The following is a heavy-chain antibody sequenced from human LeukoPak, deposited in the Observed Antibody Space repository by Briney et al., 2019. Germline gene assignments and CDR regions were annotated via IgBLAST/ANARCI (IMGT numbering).Heavy chain of an antibody. J-gene: IGHJ4*02. CDR3: AQDYYDSGGYYHPYGY. CDR1: GFTFSSYG. V-gene: IGHV3-30*18. D-gene: IGHD3-22*01. CDR2: ISYDGSNK. Sequence: GRSLRLSCAASGFTFSSYGMHWVRQAPGKGLEWVAVISYDGSNKYYADSAKGRFTISRDNSKNTLHLQMNSLRAEDTAVYYCAQDYYDSGGYYHPYGYLGQGTLVTVSS.